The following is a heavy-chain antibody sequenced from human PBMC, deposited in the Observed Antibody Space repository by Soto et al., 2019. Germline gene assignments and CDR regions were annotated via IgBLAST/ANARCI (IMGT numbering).Heavy chain of an antibody. Sequence: EVQLVESGGGLVKPGGSLRLSCAASGFTFSNAWMNWVRQAPGKGLEWVGRIKSKTDGGTTDYAAPVKGRFTISRDDSKNTLYLQMNSLKTEDTAVYYCTTAPGGGWELYPDYWGQGTLVTVSS. D-gene: IGHD1-26*01. V-gene: IGHV3-15*07. CDR2: IKSKTDGGTT. J-gene: IGHJ4*02. CDR3: TTAPGGGWELYPDY. CDR1: GFTFSNAW.